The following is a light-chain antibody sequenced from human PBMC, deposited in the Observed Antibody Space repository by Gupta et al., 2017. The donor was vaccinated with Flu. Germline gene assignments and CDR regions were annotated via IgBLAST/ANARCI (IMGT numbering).Light chain of an antibody. CDR2: GAS. Sequence: LVMTQSPAHLQLSPGERVTLSCRASQSVGSNLAWYQQKPGQPPRLLIFGASNRATGIPARFSGSGSGTEFTLTISSLQSEDFAFYSCQQYNNWPLTFGGGTKVEI. J-gene: IGKJ4*01. CDR3: QQYNNWPLT. CDR1: QSVGSN. V-gene: IGKV3D-15*01.